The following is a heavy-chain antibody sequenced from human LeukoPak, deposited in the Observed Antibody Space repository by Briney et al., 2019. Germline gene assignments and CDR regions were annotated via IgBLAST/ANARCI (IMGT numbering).Heavy chain of an antibody. D-gene: IGHD1-1*01. Sequence: SVKVSCKASGGTFSSYAISWVRQAPGQGLEWMGGIIPIFGTANYAQKFQGRVTITADKSTSTAYMELSSLRSEDTAVYYCARDLSNRYNWNAAFDPWGQGTLVTVSS. V-gene: IGHV1-69*06. CDR1: GGTFSSYA. CDR3: ARDLSNRYNWNAAFDP. J-gene: IGHJ5*02. CDR2: IIPIFGTA.